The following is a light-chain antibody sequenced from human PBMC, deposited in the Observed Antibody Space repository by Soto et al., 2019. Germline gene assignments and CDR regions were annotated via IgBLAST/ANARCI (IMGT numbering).Light chain of an antibody. J-gene: IGLJ7*01. CDR1: SSNIGAGFD. CDR2: GNN. V-gene: IGLV1-40*01. Sequence: QSVLTQPPSVSGAPRQRVTISCTGSSSNIGAGFDVHWYQQLPGTAPKLLIYGNNNRPSGVPDRFSGSKSGSSASLAITGLQAEDEADYYCQSFDNSLHAYVFGGGTQLTVL. CDR3: QSFDNSLHAYV.